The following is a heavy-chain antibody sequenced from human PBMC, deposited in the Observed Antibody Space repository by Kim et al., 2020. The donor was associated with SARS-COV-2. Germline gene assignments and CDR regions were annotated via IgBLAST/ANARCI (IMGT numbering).Heavy chain of an antibody. Sequence: SETLSLTCTVSGGSVSSGSYYWSWIRQPPGKGLEWIGYIYYSGSTNYNPSLKSRVTISVDTSKNQFSLKLSSVTAADTAVYYCARAGLRGPFFDYWGQGTLVTVSS. CDR1: GGSVSSGSYY. J-gene: IGHJ4*02. V-gene: IGHV4-61*01. CDR2: IYYSGST. CDR3: ARAGLRGPFFDY. D-gene: IGHD2-21*02.